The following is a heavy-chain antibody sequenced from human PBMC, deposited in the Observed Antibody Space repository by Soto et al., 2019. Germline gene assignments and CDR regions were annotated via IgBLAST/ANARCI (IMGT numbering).Heavy chain of an antibody. CDR3: AKGDWFDP. Sequence: QVQLVESGGGVVQPGRSLRLSCADSGFTFSNYGMHWVRQAPGKGLEWVAVISYDGSNKYYADSVKGRFSISRDNSKNTLYLQMNSLSAEDTAVYYCAKGDWFDPWGQGTLVTVSS. CDR2: ISYDGSNK. CDR1: GFTFSNYG. V-gene: IGHV3-30*18. J-gene: IGHJ5*02.